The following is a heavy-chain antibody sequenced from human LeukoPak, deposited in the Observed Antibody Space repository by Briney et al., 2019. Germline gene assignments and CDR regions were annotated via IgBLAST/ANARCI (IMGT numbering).Heavy chain of an antibody. V-gene: IGHV1-2*06. CDR3: ARGADTAMVIDY. J-gene: IGHJ4*02. CDR1: GYIFTDYY. Sequence: ASVKVSCKASGYIFTDYYMHWVRQAPGQELGWMGRINPNSGGTNYAQKFQGRVTMTRDTSISTAYMELSRLRSDDTAVYYCARGADTAMVIDYWGQGTLVTVSS. D-gene: IGHD5-18*01. CDR2: INPNSGGT.